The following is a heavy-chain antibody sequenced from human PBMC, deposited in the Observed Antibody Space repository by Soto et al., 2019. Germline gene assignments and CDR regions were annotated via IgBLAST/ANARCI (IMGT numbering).Heavy chain of an antibody. D-gene: IGHD6-6*01. Sequence: ASVKVSCKASGYTFTDYYVHWMRQVPGQGLEWMSWINAKTGQTLYAQKFQGRVTLTRDTSINTAYMEVTSLTTGDSAVYYCARTPQSAQHHFWGPGTMVTVYS. CDR2: INAKTGQT. CDR1: GYTFTDYY. V-gene: IGHV1-2*02. CDR3: ARTPQSAQHHF. J-gene: IGHJ4*02.